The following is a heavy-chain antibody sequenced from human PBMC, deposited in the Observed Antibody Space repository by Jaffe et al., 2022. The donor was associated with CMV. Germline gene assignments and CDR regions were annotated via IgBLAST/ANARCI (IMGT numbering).Heavy chain of an antibody. D-gene: IGHD3-22*01. CDR2: ISGSGGNT. CDR1: GFTFSIYA. V-gene: IGHV3-23*01. Sequence: EVLLLESGGNLVQPGGSLRLSCAASGFTFSIYAMSWVRQAPGKGLEWVSAISGSGGNTYYADSVKGRFTISRDNSKNSLYLQMNSLRAEDTAVYYCARDMRAEGVGYYYDSSGYYYFGHWGQGTLVTVSS. CDR3: ARDMRAEGVGYYYDSSGYYYFGH. J-gene: IGHJ4*02.